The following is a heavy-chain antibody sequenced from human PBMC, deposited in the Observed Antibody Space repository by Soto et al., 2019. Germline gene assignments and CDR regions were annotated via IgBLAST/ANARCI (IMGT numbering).Heavy chain of an antibody. CDR2: TNVYNGNT. CDR3: ARDAAVGVFDY. V-gene: IGHV1-18*01. J-gene: IGHJ4*02. D-gene: IGHD2-15*01. CDR1: GYTFTNYG. Sequence: QVQLVQSAPEVKKPGASIKVSFKASGYTFTNYGIRWVRQAPGQGLEWMGWTNVYNGNTKYAQKLQGRVTMTTDTSTSTAYMELRSLRSDDTAVHFCARDAAVGVFDYWGQGTLVTVSS.